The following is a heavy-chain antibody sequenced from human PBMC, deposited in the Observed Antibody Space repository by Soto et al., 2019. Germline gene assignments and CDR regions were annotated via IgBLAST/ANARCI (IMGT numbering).Heavy chain of an antibody. Sequence: ASVNVSCKVSGYTPTELSMHWVLQAPGKGLEWMGGFDPEDGETIYAQKFQGRVTMTEDTSTDTAYMGLSSLRSEDTAVYYCATLFEQQLELRNQKPYNWFDPCGQGTLVTVS. V-gene: IGHV1-24*01. CDR1: GYTPTELS. CDR2: FDPEDGET. D-gene: IGHD6-13*01. J-gene: IGHJ5*02. CDR3: ATLFEQQLELRNQKPYNWFDP.